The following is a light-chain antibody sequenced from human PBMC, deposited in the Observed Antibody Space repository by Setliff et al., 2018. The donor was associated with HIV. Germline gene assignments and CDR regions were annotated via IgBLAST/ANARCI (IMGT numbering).Light chain of an antibody. V-gene: IGLV2-18*02. J-gene: IGLJ1*01. CDR3: SSYTTSNTYV. Sequence: QSALAQPASVSGSPGQSLTVSCTGTSSDVGSFNRVSWYQQPPGTAPRLLIYEVTNRPSGVPDRFSGSKSVNTASLTISGLQAEDEAVYYCSSYTTSNTYVFGTGTKV. CDR2: EVT. CDR1: SSDVGSFNR.